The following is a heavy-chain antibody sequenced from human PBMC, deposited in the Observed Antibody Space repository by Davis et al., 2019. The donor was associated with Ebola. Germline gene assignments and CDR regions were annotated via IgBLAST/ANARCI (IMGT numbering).Heavy chain of an antibody. Sequence: PGGSLRLSCAVYGGSFSGYYWSWIRQPPGKGLEWIGEINHSGSTYYNPSLKSRVTISVDRSKNQFSLKLSSVTAADTAVYYCANGGKGYFDYWGQGTLVTVSS. CDR2: INHSGST. J-gene: IGHJ4*02. D-gene: IGHD4-23*01. CDR3: ANGGKGYFDY. CDR1: GGSFSGYY. V-gene: IGHV4-34*01.